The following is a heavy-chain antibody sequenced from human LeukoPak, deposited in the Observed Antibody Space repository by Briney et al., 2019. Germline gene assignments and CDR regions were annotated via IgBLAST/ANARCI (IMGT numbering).Heavy chain of an antibody. J-gene: IGHJ4*02. Sequence: EASVKVSCKVSGYTLTELSMHWVRQAPGKGLEWMGGFDPEDGETIYAQKFQGRVTMTEDTSTDTAYMELSSLRSEDTAVYYCARGDSHLGYSSGWSPNYFDYWGQGTLVTVSS. D-gene: IGHD6-19*01. CDR1: GYTLTELS. CDR2: FDPEDGET. V-gene: IGHV1-24*01. CDR3: ARGDSHLGYSSGWSPNYFDY.